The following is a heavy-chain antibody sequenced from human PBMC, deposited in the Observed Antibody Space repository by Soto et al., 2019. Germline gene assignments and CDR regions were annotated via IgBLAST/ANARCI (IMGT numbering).Heavy chain of an antibody. CDR2: ISGSGGST. D-gene: IGHD3-10*01. CDR3: AKLWFGEFNLRGDAFDI. CDR1: GFTFSSYA. J-gene: IGHJ3*02. Sequence: EVQLLESGGGLVQPGGSLRLSCAASGFTFSSYAMSWVRQAPGKGLEWVSAISGSGGSTYYADSVKGRFTISRDNSKNTLYLQMNSLRAEDTAVYYCAKLWFGEFNLRGDAFDIWGQGTMVTVSS. V-gene: IGHV3-23*01.